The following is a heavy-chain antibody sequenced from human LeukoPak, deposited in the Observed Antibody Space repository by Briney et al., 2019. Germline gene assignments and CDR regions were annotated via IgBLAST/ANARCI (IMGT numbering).Heavy chain of an antibody. CDR3: ASKYSSGWYYFDY. CDR2: IFYSGST. Sequence: SATLSLTCTVSGGSISSYYWSWIRQPPGKGLEWIGYIFYSGSTNYNPSLKSRVTISVETSKNQFSLKLSSVTAADTAVYYCASKYSSGWYYFDYWGQGTLVT. D-gene: IGHD6-19*01. J-gene: IGHJ4*02. V-gene: IGHV4-59*08. CDR1: GGSISSYY.